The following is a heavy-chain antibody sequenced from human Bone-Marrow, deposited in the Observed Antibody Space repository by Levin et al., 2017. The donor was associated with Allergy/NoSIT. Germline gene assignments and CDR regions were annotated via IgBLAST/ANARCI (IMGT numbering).Heavy chain of an antibody. Sequence: GESLKISCAASGFTFSNAWMSWVRQAPGKGLEWVGRIKSKTDGGTTDYAAPVKGRFTISRDDSKNTLYLQMNSLKTEDTAVYYCTTDPAARGIAAAGIGPLFDYWGQGTLVTVSS. CDR3: TTDPAARGIAAAGIGPLFDY. CDR1: GFTFSNAW. V-gene: IGHV3-15*01. J-gene: IGHJ4*02. D-gene: IGHD6-13*01. CDR2: IKSKTDGGTT.